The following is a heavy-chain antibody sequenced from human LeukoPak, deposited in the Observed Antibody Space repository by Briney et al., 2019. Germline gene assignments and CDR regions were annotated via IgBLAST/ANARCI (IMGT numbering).Heavy chain of an antibody. V-gene: IGHV1-69*13. CDR2: IIPIFGTA. CDR3: ARGSTYYYDSSGYYSGHY. J-gene: IGHJ4*02. CDR1: GGTFSSYA. D-gene: IGHD3-22*01. Sequence: GASVKVSCKASGGTFSSYAISWVRQAPGQGLEWMGGIIPIFGTAIYAQKFQGRVTITADESTSTAYMELSSLRSEDTAVYYCARGSTYYYDSSGYYSGHYWGQGTLVTVSS.